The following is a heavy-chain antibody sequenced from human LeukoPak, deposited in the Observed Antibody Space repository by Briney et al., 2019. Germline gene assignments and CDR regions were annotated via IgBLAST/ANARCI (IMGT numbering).Heavy chain of an antibody. CDR1: GFTFSSYS. CDR2: ISSSSSTI. D-gene: IGHD3-10*01. J-gene: IGHJ4*02. Sequence: GGSLRLSCAASGFTFSSYSMNWVRQAPGKGLEWVSYISSSSSTIYYADSVKGRFTISRDNAKNSLYLQMNSLRAEDTAVYYCARDPRAGNFDYWGREPWSPSPQ. CDR3: ARDPRAGNFDY. V-gene: IGHV3-48*01.